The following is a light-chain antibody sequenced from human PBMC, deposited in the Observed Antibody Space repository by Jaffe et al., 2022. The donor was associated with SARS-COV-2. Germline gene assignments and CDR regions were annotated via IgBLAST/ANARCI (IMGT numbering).Light chain of an antibody. CDR1: QSVSSY. CDR2: DAS. Sequence: EIVLTQSPATLSLSPGERATLSCRASQSVSSYLAWYQQKPGQAPRLLIYDASDRATGIPARFSGSGSGTDFTLTISSLEAEDSAVYYCLQRSNWPLTFGGGTKVEIK. CDR3: LQRSNWPLT. V-gene: IGKV3-11*01. J-gene: IGKJ4*01.